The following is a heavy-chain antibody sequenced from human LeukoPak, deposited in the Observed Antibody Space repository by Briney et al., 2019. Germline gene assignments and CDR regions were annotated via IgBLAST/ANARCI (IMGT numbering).Heavy chain of an antibody. CDR2: IIPIFGTA. CDR1: GGTFSSYA. CDR3: ARVKSGAYSYAHQASYYYYMDV. J-gene: IGHJ6*03. V-gene: IGHV1-69*05. Sequence: AASVKVSCKASGGTFSSYAISWVRQAPGQGLEWMGGIIPIFGTANYAQKFQGRVTITTDESTSTAYMELSSLRSEDTAVYYCARVKSGAYSYAHQASYYYYMDVWGKGTTVTVSS. D-gene: IGHD5-18*01.